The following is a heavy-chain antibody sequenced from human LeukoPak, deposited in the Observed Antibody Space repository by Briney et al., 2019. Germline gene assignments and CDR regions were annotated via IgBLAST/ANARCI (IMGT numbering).Heavy chain of an antibody. CDR3: ARLAAMVPIDY. CDR1: GFSFSRYG. J-gene: IGHJ4*02. V-gene: IGHV3-21*05. D-gene: IGHD5-18*01. CDR2: ISSSSSYT. Sequence: GGSLRLSCAASGFSFSRYGMHWVRQAPGKGLEWVAYISSSSSYTNYADSVKGRFTISRDNAKNSLYLQMNSLRAEDTAVYYCARLAAMVPIDYWGQGTLVTVSS.